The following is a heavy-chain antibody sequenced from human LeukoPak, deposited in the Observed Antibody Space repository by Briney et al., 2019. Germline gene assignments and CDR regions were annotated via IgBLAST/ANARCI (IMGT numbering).Heavy chain of an antibody. V-gene: IGHV3-48*03. CDR3: ASYGSVSFFEY. J-gene: IGHJ4*02. Sequence: GGSLRLSCAASGFTFSSYEMNWVRQAPGKGLECVSFISNNGDIITYVDSVKGRFTISRDNAKNSLYLQMNSLRAEDTAVYYCASYGSVSFFEYWGQGTLVTVSS. D-gene: IGHD3-10*01. CDR1: GFTFSSYE. CDR2: ISNNGDII.